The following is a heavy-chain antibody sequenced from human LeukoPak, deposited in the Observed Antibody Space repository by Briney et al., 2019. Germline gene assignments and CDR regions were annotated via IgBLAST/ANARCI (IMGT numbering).Heavy chain of an antibody. CDR1: GYTFINYD. J-gene: IGHJ4*02. V-gene: IGHV1-8*01. D-gene: IGHD4-17*01. Sequence: ASVKVSCKASGYTFINYDINWVRQATGQGVEWVGYMNPNSGNTGYAQKFQGRVTMTRDTSISTAYMELSSLRSEDTAVYYCARGDYVYGGTDYWGQGTLVTVSS. CDR2: MNPNSGNT. CDR3: ARGDYVYGGTDY.